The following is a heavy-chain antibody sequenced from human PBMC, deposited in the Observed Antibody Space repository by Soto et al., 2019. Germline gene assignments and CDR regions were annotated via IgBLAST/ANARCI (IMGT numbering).Heavy chain of an antibody. D-gene: IGHD2-21*02. CDR1: PFTFLSYP. CDR3: AKGRASDCPGCTQDY. CDR2: VSGSGDST. J-gene: IGHJ4*02. Sequence: GGSLILSCATSPFTFLSYPMTWFRQVPGKGLEWVSAVSGSGDSTYYADSVKGRFTISRDNSKNTLYLQMNSLRAEDTAVYYCAKGRASDCPGCTQDYWGQGT. V-gene: IGHV3-23*01.